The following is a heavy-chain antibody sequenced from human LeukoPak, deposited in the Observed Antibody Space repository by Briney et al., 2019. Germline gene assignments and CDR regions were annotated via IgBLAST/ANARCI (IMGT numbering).Heavy chain of an antibody. Sequence: GGSLRLSCAASAFTFSNYVMNRVRQAPGKGLEWVSAISGSGDSTYYADSVKGRFTISRDNSKNTLYLQVSSLRAEDTAVYYCARAVTGGDYWGQGTLVTVSS. J-gene: IGHJ4*02. V-gene: IGHV3-23*01. CDR1: AFTFSNYV. CDR2: ISGSGDST. CDR3: ARAVTGGDY. D-gene: IGHD6-19*01.